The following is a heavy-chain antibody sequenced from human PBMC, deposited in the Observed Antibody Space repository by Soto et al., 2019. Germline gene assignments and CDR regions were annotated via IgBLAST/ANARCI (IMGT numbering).Heavy chain of an antibody. CDR1: GYTFTSYG. CDR3: ARDPETYYYGSGSYYYYYYGMDV. J-gene: IGHJ6*02. CDR2: ISAYNGNT. D-gene: IGHD3-10*01. Sequence: ASVKVSCKASGYTFTSYGISWVRQAPGQGLEWMGWISAYNGNTNYAQKLQGRVTVTTDTSTSTAYMELRSLRSDDTAVYYCARDPETYYYGSGSYYYYYYGMDVWGQGTTVTVS. V-gene: IGHV1-18*04.